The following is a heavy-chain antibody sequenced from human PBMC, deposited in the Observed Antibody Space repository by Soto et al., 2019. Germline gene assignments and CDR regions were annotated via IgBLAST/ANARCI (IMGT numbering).Heavy chain of an antibody. CDR2: VHYSGSA. Sequence: SETLSLTCSVSGGSISTSSYFWGWIRQPPGKGLEWVGAVHYSGSANYRSSLQSRVTISVDTSQNQFSLRLRSVTAADTAVYYCARHRWGSGSYSGLLDFWGQGALVTVSS. D-gene: IGHD3-10*01. CDR1: GGSISTSSYF. V-gene: IGHV4-39*01. CDR3: ARHRWGSGSYSGLLDF. J-gene: IGHJ4*02.